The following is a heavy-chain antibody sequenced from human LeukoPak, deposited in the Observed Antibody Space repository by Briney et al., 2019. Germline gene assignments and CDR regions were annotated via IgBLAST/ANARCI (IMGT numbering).Heavy chain of an antibody. J-gene: IGHJ4*02. D-gene: IGHD5/OR15-5a*01. Sequence: KGSETLSLTCAVSVGSISSSNWWSWVGQLPGKGLEWTGEIYHSGSTNYNPSLKSRDTISVDKSKNQFSLKLSSVPAADTAVYYCARVGGLHEVDYWGQGTLVTVSS. CDR1: VGSISSSNW. V-gene: IGHV4-4*02. CDR3: ARVGGLHEVDY. CDR2: IYHSGST.